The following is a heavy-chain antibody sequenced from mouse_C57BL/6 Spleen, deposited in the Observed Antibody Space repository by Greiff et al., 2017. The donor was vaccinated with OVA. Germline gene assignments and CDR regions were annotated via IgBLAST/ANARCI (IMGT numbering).Heavy chain of an antibody. CDR1: GYTFTSYG. V-gene: IGHV1-81*01. CDR3: ARGDSSGYGAMDY. J-gene: IGHJ4*01. D-gene: IGHD3-2*02. Sequence: QVHVKQSGAELARPGASVKLSCKASGYTFTSYGISWVKQRTGQGLEWIGEIYPRSGNTYYNEKFKGKATLTADKSSSTAYMELRSLTSEDSAVYFCARGDSSGYGAMDYWGQGTSVTVSS. CDR2: IYPRSGNT.